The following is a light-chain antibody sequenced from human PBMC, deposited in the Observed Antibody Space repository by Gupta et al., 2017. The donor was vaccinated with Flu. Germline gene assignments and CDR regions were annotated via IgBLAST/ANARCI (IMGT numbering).Light chain of an antibody. CDR2: GAF. CDR3: QQYNFWPPT. CDR1: QSISTN. Sequence: EIVMTQSPATLSVSPGERATLSCRATQSISTNLAWDQQKAGQAPRLLNQGAFTRATGIPARFSGSGAETEFTLTISSLQPEDFAVYYCQQYNFWPPTFGQGTKVEIK. V-gene: IGKV3D-15*01. J-gene: IGKJ1*01.